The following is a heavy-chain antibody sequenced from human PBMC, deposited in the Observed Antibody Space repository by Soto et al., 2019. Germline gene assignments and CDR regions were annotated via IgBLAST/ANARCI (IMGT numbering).Heavy chain of an antibody. CDR2: IWDDGSNK. CDR1: GFTFSSYG. Sequence: QVQLVESGGGVVQPGRSLRLSCAASGFTFSSYGMHWVRQAPGKGLEWVAVIWDDGSNKYYADSVKGRFTISRDNSKNTLYLQMNSLRAEDTAVYYCARDRESIAARPNYWFDPWGQGTLVTVSS. CDR3: ARDRESIAARPNYWFDP. D-gene: IGHD6-6*01. V-gene: IGHV3-33*01. J-gene: IGHJ5*02.